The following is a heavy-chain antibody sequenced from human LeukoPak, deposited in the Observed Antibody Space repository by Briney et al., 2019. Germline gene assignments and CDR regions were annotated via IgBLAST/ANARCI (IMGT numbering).Heavy chain of an antibody. D-gene: IGHD3-3*01. CDR3: ASSLLGVSP. J-gene: IGHJ4*02. Sequence: GGSLRLSCAVSGFTFRNYWMYWVRQAPGEALVWVSRISGDGSTTTYADTVKGRFTIPRDNAKNTLYLQMNSLRADDTAVYYCASSLLGVSPWGQGTLVTVSS. CDR1: GFTFRNYW. V-gene: IGHV3-74*01. CDR2: ISGDGSTT.